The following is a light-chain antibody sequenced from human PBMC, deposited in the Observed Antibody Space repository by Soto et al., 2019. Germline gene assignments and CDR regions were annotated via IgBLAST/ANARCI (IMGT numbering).Light chain of an antibody. J-gene: IGKJ4*01. CDR2: GAS. Sequence: EIVLTQSPGTLSLSPGERATLSCRASQSVSSSYLAWYQQKPGQAPRLLIYGASSRATGIPDRFSGSGSGTEFTLTISSLQSEDFAVYYCQQFGVSPTFGGGTKVDIK. CDR1: QSVSSSY. V-gene: IGKV3-20*01. CDR3: QQFGVSPT.